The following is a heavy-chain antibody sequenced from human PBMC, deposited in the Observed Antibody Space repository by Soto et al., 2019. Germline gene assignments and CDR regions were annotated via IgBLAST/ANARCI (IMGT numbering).Heavy chain of an antibody. Sequence: GGSLRLSCAASGFTFSSYGMHWVRQAPGKGLEWVAVISYDGSNKYYADSVKGRFTISRDNSKNTLYLQMNSLKPEDTAVYYCAKAAGLSSSWSPVGYWGQGTLVTVSS. CDR2: ISYDGSNK. D-gene: IGHD6-13*01. CDR1: GFTFSSYG. CDR3: AKAAGLSSSWSPVGY. J-gene: IGHJ4*02. V-gene: IGHV3-30*18.